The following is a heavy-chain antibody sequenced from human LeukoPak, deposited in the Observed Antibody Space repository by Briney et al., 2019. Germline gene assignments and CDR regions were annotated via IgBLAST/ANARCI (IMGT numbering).Heavy chain of an antibody. V-gene: IGHV3-23*01. CDR2: ISGSGGTT. CDR3: AKRPSGSGGYKYFQD. D-gene: IGHD3-22*01. J-gene: IGHJ1*01. CDR1: GFTFSNYA. Sequence: PRGSLRLSCAVSGFTFSNYAMSWVRQAPGKGLEWVSAISGSGGTTYYADSVKGRFTISRDNSKNTLYLQINSLRAEDTAVYYCAKRPSGSGGYKYFQDWGQGTLVTVSS.